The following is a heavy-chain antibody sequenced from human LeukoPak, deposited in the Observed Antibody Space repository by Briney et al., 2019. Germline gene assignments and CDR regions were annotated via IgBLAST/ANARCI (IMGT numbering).Heavy chain of an antibody. CDR2: IRYDGSNK. V-gene: IGHV3-30*02. D-gene: IGHD3-10*01. CDR3: ANENGGPDY. CDR1: GFTFSSYD. Sequence: GGSLRLSCAASGFTFSSYDMHWVRQAPAMGLEWVAFIRYDGSNKYYADSVKGRFIISRDNSKNTLYLQMSSVRAEDTAVYYCANENGGPDYWGQGTLVTVSS. J-gene: IGHJ4*02.